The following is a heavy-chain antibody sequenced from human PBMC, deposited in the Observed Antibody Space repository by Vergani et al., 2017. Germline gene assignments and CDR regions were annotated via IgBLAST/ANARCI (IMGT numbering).Heavy chain of an antibody. J-gene: IGHJ5*02. CDR1: GGTFSSYT. Sequence: QVQLVQSGAEVKKPGSSVKVSCKASGGTFSSYTISWVRQAPGQGLEWMGRIIPILGIANYAQKFQGRVTITADKSTSTAYMELSSLRSEYTAVYYCASAGPSGGWFDPWGQGTLVTVSS. CDR2: IIPILGIA. D-gene: IGHD1-1*01. CDR3: ASAGPSGGWFDP. V-gene: IGHV1-69*02.